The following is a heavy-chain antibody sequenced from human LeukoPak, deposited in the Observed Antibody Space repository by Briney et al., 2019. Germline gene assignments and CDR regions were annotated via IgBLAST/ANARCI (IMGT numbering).Heavy chain of an antibody. CDR1: GGSISSNSYY. J-gene: IGHJ4*02. Sequence: SETLSLTCSVSGGSISSNSYYWGWIRQPPGKGLEWIGEINHSGSTNYNPSLKSRVTISVDTSKNQFSLRLSSVTAADTAVYYCASRAYGYGNWGQGTLVTVSS. V-gene: IGHV4-39*07. CDR3: ASRAYGYGN. CDR2: INHSGST. D-gene: IGHD5-18*01.